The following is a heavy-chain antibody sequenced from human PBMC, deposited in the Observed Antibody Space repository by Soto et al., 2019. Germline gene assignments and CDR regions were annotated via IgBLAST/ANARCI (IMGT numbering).Heavy chain of an antibody. D-gene: IGHD5-18*01. V-gene: IGHV4-59*08. CDR3: ARRYGSCFDY. J-gene: IGHJ4*02. Sequence: SDTLSLTCTNSGISISRYYLSWIRKARGEGLEWIGYIDDSGTTNYNPSLKRRVTISVDTSKNQFSLKLSFVTVADTAVYYCARRYGSCFDYWGQGTLV. CDR2: IDDSGTT. CDR1: GISISRYY.